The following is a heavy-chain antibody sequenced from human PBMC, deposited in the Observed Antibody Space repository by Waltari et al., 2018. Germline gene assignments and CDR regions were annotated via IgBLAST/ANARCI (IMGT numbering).Heavy chain of an antibody. CDR3: ARERSGYED. CDR1: GGSISSGSYY. Sequence: QVQLQESGPGLVKPSQTLSLTCTVSGGSISSGSYYWSWIRQPAGKGLEWIGRSYTSGSTNYNPSLKRRVTISVDTSKNQFSLKLSAVTAADTAVYYCARERSGYEDWGQGTLVTVSS. D-gene: IGHD5-12*01. CDR2: SYTSGST. J-gene: IGHJ4*02. V-gene: IGHV4-61*02.